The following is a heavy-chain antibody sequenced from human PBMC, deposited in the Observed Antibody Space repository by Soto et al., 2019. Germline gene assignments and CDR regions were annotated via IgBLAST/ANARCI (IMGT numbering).Heavy chain of an antibody. D-gene: IGHD3-9*01. CDR3: VRDRDWAFDI. CDR1: GYTFSEYS. Sequence: GGSLRLSCAASGYTFSEYSMNWVRQAPGKGLEWVSYSGTSRKYIFYADSVRGRFTISRGDAKSSLYLQLNSLRDEDTAVYYCVRDRDWAFDIWGQGTMVTVSS. CDR2: SGTSRKYI. J-gene: IGHJ3*02. V-gene: IGHV3-48*02.